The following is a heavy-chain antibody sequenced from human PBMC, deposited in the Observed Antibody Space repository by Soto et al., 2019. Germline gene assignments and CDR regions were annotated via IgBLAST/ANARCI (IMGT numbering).Heavy chain of an antibody. Sequence: EVQLVESGGGLVQPGRSLRLSCAASGFTFDDYAMHWVRQAPGKGLEWVSGISWNSGSIGYADSVKGRFTISRDNAKNXLYLQMNSLRGEDTALCYCAKDREIVVISSGGMDVWGQGTTVTVSS. CDR2: ISWNSGSI. V-gene: IGHV3-9*01. D-gene: IGHD3-22*01. CDR3: AKDREIVVISSGGMDV. CDR1: GFTFDDYA. J-gene: IGHJ6*02.